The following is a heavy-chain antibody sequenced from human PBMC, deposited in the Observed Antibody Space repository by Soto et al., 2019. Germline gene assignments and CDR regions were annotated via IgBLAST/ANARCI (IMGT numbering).Heavy chain of an antibody. V-gene: IGHV3-48*04. D-gene: IGHD3-3*01. J-gene: IGHJ6*02. CDR3: ARVVLPYYDFWSGQGPFHYGMDV. CDR1: GFTFSTYS. CDR2: ISGSSFTI. Sequence: GGSLRLSCAAFGFTFSTYSMNWVRQAPGKGLEWVSYISGSSFTIHYAASVKGRFTISRDNAKNSLYLQMNSLRAEDTAVYYCARVVLPYYDFWSGQGPFHYGMDVWGQGTTVTVSS.